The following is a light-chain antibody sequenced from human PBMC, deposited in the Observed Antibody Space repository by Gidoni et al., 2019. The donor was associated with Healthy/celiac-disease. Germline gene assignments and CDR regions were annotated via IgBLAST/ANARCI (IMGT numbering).Light chain of an antibody. CDR1: QSLLYSNGYNY. J-gene: IGKJ5*01. CDR3: MQAQQTPIT. V-gene: IGKV2-28*01. CDR2: LGS. Sequence: DIVMTQSPLSLAVTPGEPASISCRSSQSLLYSNGYNYLDLYLQKPGQAPQLLIYLGSNRASGVPDRFSGSGSGTHFTLKISRVEAEDVGVYYCMQAQQTPITFGQGTRLEIK.